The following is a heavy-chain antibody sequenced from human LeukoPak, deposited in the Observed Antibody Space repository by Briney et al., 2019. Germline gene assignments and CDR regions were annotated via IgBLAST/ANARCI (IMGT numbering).Heavy chain of an antibody. D-gene: IGHD1-26*01. CDR2: ISYDGSNK. CDR3: ARVAYSGSYFDY. Sequence: GGSLRLSCAASGFTFSSYGMHWVRQAPGKGLEWVAVISYDGSNKYYADSVKGRFTISRDNSKNTLYLQMNSLRAEDTAVYYCARVAYSGSYFDYWGQGTLVTVSS. CDR1: GFTFSSYG. J-gene: IGHJ4*02. V-gene: IGHV3-30*03.